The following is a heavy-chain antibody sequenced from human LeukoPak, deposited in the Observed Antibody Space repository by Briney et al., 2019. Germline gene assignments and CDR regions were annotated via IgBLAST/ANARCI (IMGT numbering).Heavy chain of an antibody. V-gene: IGHV1-69*05. CDR2: IIPIFGTA. Sequence: SVKVSCKASGGTFSSYAISWVRQAPGQGLEWMGGIIPIFGTANYAQKFQGRVTMTRDTSTSTVYMELSSLRSEDTAVYYCARGELGMLGFNAFDIWGQGTMVTVSS. D-gene: IGHD7-27*01. CDR3: ARGELGMLGFNAFDI. CDR1: GGTFSSYA. J-gene: IGHJ3*02.